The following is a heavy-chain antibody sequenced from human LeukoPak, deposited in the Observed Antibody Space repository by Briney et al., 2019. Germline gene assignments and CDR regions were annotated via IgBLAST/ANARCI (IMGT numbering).Heavy chain of an antibody. V-gene: IGHV3-7*03. J-gene: IGHJ6*02. Sequence: GGSLRLSCAASGFTFSSYWVNWARQAPGKGLEWVASINHSGNVNYYVDSVKGRFTISRDNAKNSLYLQMSNLRAEDTAVYSCARGGGLDVWGQGATVTVSS. CDR3: ARGGGLDV. D-gene: IGHD3-16*01. CDR1: GFTFSSYW. CDR2: INHSGNVN.